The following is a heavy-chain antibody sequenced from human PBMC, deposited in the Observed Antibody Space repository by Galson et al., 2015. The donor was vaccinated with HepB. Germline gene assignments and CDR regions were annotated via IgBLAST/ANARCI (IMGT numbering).Heavy chain of an antibody. V-gene: IGHV3-30-3*01. J-gene: IGHJ6*02. D-gene: IGHD3-22*01. CDR3: AREMGYYDSSGYYSNGMDV. CDR1: GFTFSSYA. CDR2: ISYDGSNK. Sequence: SLRLSCAASGFTFSSYAMHWVRQAPGKGLEWVAVISYDGSNKYYADSVKGRFTISRDNSKNTLYLQMNSLRAEDTAVYYCAREMGYYDSSGYYSNGMDVWGQGTTVTVSS.